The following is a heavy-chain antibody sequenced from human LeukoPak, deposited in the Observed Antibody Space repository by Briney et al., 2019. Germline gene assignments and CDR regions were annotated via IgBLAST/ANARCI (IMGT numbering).Heavy chain of an antibody. CDR3: ARDFDFWSAYSSFDY. CDR1: GYTFTGYY. D-gene: IGHD3-3*01. J-gene: IGHJ4*02. Sequence: ASVKVSCKASGYTFTGYYIHWVRQVPGQGLEWMGWINPNNGDTTHAQKFQGRVTMTRDTSTSTAYMELSRLTSDDTAMYFCARDFDFWSAYSSFDYWGQGTLVTVSS. V-gene: IGHV1-2*02. CDR2: INPNNGDT.